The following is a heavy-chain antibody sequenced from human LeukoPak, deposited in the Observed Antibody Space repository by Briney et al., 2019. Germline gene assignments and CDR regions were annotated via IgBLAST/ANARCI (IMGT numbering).Heavy chain of an antibody. V-gene: IGHV4-4*02. Sequence: GSLRLSCAASGFTVSSNYMSWVRQPPGKGLEWIGEIYHSGSTNYNPSLKSRVTISVDKSKNQFSLKLSSVTAADTAVYYCARGHRPGGWFDPWGQGTLVTVSS. J-gene: IGHJ5*02. CDR1: GFTVSSNY. D-gene: IGHD6-6*01. CDR3: ARGHRPGGWFDP. CDR2: IYHSGST.